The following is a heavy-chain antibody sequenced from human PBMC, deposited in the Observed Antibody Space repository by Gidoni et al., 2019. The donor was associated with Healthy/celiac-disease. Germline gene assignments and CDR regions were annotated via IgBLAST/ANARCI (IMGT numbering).Heavy chain of an antibody. V-gene: IGHV3-49*03. CDR1: GFTLGAFA. CDR3: TRTSMAAAGVYYYYYYGMDV. D-gene: IGHD6-13*01. CDR2: IRSKAYGGTT. J-gene: IGHJ6*02. Sequence: EVQLVASGGGLVQPGRSLRLSCTPSGFTLGAFAMSWFRQAPGMGLEWVGFIRSKAYGGTTEYAASVKGRFTISRDDSKSIAYLQMNSLKTEDTAVYYCTRTSMAAAGVYYYYYYGMDVWGQGTTVTVSS.